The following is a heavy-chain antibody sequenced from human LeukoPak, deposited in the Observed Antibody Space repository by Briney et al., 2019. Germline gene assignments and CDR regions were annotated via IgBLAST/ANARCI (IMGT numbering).Heavy chain of an antibody. CDR2: ISLSGLT. CDR1: GGSISSTNW. V-gene: IGHV4-4*02. CDR3: ARAMGVRGVIWVDP. Sequence: SGTLSLTCGVSGGSISSTNWWSWVRQPPGQGLEWIGEISLSGLTNYNPSLNSRVTVSLDKSKNQLSLNLNSVTAADTAVYYCARAMGVRGVIWVDPRGQGTLVTVSS. J-gene: IGHJ5*02. D-gene: IGHD3-10*01.